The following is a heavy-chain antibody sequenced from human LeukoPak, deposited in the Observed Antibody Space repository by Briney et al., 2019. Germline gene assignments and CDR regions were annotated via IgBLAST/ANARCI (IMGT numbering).Heavy chain of an antibody. D-gene: IGHD3-22*01. CDR1: GFTFSSYA. CDR3: ARELNYYDSSGYYDDAFDI. CDR2: IYSGGST. V-gene: IGHV3-53*01. J-gene: IGHJ3*02. Sequence: GGSLRLSCAASGFTFSSYAMSWVRQAPGKGLEWVSVIYSGGSTYYADSVKGRFTISRDNSKNTLYLQMNSLRAEDTAVYYCARELNYYDSSGYYDDAFDIWGQGTMVTVSS.